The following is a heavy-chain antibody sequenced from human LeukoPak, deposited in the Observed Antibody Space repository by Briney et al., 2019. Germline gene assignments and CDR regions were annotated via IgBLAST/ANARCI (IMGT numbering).Heavy chain of an antibody. J-gene: IGHJ4*02. D-gene: IGHD3-22*01. Sequence: SETLSLTCTVSGYSISSGYYWGWIRQPPGKGLEWIGSIFYTGSADYTPSLKSRVTISVDTSKNQFSLKLSSVTAADTAVYYCARVHGSPYHSSGYYYYFDYWGQGTLVTVSS. CDR2: IFYTGSA. CDR1: GYSISSGYY. V-gene: IGHV4-38-2*02. CDR3: ARVHGSPYHSSGYYYYFDY.